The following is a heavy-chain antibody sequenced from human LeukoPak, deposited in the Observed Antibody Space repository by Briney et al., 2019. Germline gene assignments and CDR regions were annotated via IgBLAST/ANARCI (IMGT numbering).Heavy chain of an antibody. CDR1: GYTFTGYY. Sequence: ASVKVSCKASGYTFTGYYMHWVRQAPGQGLEWVGWINPNSGGTNYAQKFQGRVTMTRDTSISTAYMELSRMRSDDTAVYYCARVMYSSSTNWFDPWGQGTLVTVSS. CDR3: ARVMYSSSTNWFDP. D-gene: IGHD6-13*01. CDR2: INPNSGGT. J-gene: IGHJ5*02. V-gene: IGHV1-2*02.